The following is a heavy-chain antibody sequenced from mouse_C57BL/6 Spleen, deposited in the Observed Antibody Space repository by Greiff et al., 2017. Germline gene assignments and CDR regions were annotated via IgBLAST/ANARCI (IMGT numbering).Heavy chain of an antibody. CDR2: IDPETGGT. D-gene: IGHD1-1*01. CDR3: TRGTTVVGDFDY. Sequence: QVQLQQSGAELVRPGASVTLSCKASGYTFTDYEMHWVKQTPVHGLEWIGAIDPETGGTAYNQKFKGKAILTADKSSSTAYMELRSLTSEDSAVYYCTRGTTVVGDFDYWGQGTTLTVSS. CDR1: GYTFTDYE. J-gene: IGHJ2*01. V-gene: IGHV1-15*01.